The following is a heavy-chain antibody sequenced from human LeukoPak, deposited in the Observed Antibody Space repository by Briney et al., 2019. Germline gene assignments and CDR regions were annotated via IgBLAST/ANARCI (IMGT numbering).Heavy chain of an antibody. CDR1: GFTFSSYC. CDR3: VVKTRSKSFDY. D-gene: IGHD4/OR15-4a*01. J-gene: IGHJ4*02. Sequence: GGSERLSCAPSGFTFSSYCISWVRQTPGKGLEWVSQIKQDGSEKSYVASVKGRFTVSRDNAENCLCLQMDSLRVEDTAFYYCVVKTRSKSFDYWGQGTLVTVS. V-gene: IGHV3-7*01. CDR2: IKQDGSEK.